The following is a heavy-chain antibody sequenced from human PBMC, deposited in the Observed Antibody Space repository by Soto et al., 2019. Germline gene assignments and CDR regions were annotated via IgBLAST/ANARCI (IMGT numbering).Heavy chain of an antibody. V-gene: IGHV4-59*08. D-gene: IGHD1-26*01. Sequence: SETLSLTCAVTGGYISSYSWSWIRLSPVQALEWIGYIYYSGCTNYNCAFKSRITISVDTSKNQFSLKVSSVIDADTSVYDWARHYGGSLDDWGHGTLVTVSS. CDR1: GGYISSYS. CDR3: ARHYGGSLDD. CDR2: IYYSGCT. J-gene: IGHJ4*01.